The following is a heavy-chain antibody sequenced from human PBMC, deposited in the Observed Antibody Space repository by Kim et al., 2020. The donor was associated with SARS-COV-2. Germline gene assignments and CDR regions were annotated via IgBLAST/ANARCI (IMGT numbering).Heavy chain of an antibody. CDR3: AKDKPLYCSGGSCYIDY. V-gene: IGHV3-30*18. D-gene: IGHD2-15*01. CDR1: GFTFSSYG. CDR2: ISYDGSNK. J-gene: IGHJ4*02. Sequence: GGSLRLSCAASGFTFSSYGMHWVRQAPGKGLEWVAVISYDGSNKYYADSVKGRFTISRDNSKNTLYLQMNSLRAEDTAVYYCAKDKPLYCSGGSCYIDYWGQGTLVTVSS.